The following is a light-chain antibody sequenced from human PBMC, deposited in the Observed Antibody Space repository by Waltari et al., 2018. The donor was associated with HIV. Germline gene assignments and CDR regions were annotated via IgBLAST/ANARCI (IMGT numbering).Light chain of an antibody. CDR1: SGAIARNY. J-gene: IGLJ2*01. Sequence: NFMLTQTHSVSESPGKTVTLPCTRSSGAIARNYDHWYPQRPGSSPTTVIYEHNQRPSGVPDRCSGSIDSSSNSASLTISGLKTEDEADYYCQSYDSSNHVVFGGGTKVTVL. CDR2: EHN. CDR3: QSYDSSNHVV. V-gene: IGLV6-57*01.